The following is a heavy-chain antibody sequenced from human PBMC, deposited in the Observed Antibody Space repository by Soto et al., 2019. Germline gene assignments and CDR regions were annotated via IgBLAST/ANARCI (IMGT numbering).Heavy chain of an antibody. CDR3: ARDLPAAAGTYYYYYGMDV. CDR1: GFTVSSNY. D-gene: IGHD6-13*01. Sequence: PGGSLRLCCPASGFTVSSNYMSWVRQAPGKGLEWVSVIYSGGSTYYADSVKGRLAISRDNYKKMLYLQIDSLRAEDTAMYYCARDLPAAAGTYYYYYGMDVWGQGTTVTV. J-gene: IGHJ6*02. V-gene: IGHV3-53*01. CDR2: IYSGGST.